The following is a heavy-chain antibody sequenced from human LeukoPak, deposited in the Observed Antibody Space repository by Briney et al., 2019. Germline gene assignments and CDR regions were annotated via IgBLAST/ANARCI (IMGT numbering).Heavy chain of an antibody. V-gene: IGHV3-53*01. CDR3: ARGPAGYN. CDR1: GFTVSSNH. D-gene: IGHD1-1*01. Sequence: GGSLRLSCAASGFTVSSNHMSWVRQAPGKGPEWVSVIYSGGSTDYADSVKGRFTISRDNLKNTLYLQMNSLRAEDTAVYYCARGPAGYNWGQGSLVTFSS. CDR2: IYSGGST. J-gene: IGHJ4*02.